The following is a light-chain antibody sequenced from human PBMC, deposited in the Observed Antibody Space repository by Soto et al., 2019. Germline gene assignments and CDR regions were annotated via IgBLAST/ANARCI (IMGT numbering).Light chain of an antibody. Sequence: DVVMTRSPLSLPVTRGEPASISCRSSQSLLHSNGYNYMNWYVQKPGQSPQGLLYLGSTRASGVPDRFSGSGSGTDFTLKISRVEAEDVGVYYCMQVLQTPYTFGQGTKLEIK. CDR3: MQVLQTPYT. CDR1: QSLLHSNGYNY. CDR2: LGS. V-gene: IGKV2-28*01. J-gene: IGKJ2*01.